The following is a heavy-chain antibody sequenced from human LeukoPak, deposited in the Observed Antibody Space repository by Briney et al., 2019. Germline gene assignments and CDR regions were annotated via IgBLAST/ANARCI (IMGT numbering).Heavy chain of an antibody. V-gene: IGHV3-23*01. J-gene: IGHJ4*02. CDR2: ISGSGGST. Sequence: GGSLRLSCAASGFTFSSYAMNWVRQAPGKGLEWVSRISGSGGSTYYADSVKGRFTISRDNSKNRLYLQMNSLRAEDSAVYYCAKMSYSSGWGPGGSDYWGQGTLVTVSS. D-gene: IGHD6-19*01. CDR3: AKMSYSSGWGPGGSDY. CDR1: GFTFSSYA.